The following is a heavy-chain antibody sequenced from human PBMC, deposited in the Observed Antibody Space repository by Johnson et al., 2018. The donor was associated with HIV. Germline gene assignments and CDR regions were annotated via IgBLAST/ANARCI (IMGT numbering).Heavy chain of an antibody. V-gene: IGHV3-7*01. CDR3: ARDQGWVTTPGDLDAFDI. J-gene: IGHJ3*02. CDR2: IKQDGSEK. D-gene: IGHD4-17*01. Sequence: VQLVESGGGVVQPGRSLRLSCAASGFTFSSYAMHWVRQAPGKGLEWVANIKQDGSEKYYVDSVKGRFTISRDNAKNSLYLQMNSLRAEDTAVYYCARDQGWVTTPGDLDAFDIWGQGTMVTVST. CDR1: GFTFSSYA.